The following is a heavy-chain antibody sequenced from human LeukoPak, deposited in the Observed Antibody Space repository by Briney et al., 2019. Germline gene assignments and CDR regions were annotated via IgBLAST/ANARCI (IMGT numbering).Heavy chain of an antibody. J-gene: IGHJ3*02. CDR2: INHSGST. CDR1: GGSFSGYY. V-gene: IGHV4-34*01. Sequence: SETLSLTCAVYGGSFSGYYWSWIRQPPGKGLEWIGEINHSGSTNYNPSLKSRVTISVDTTKNQFSLKLSSVTAADTAVYYCARGGYSYGFKAFDIWGQGTKVTVSS. D-gene: IGHD5-18*01. CDR3: ARGGYSYGFKAFDI.